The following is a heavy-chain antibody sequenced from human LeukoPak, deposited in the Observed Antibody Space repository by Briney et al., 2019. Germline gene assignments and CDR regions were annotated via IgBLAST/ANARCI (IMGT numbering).Heavy chain of an antibody. V-gene: IGHV4-59*01. Sequence: SETLSLTCSVSGGSISSYYWSWIRQPPGKGLEWIGYIYYSGSTNYNPSLKSRVTISVDTSKNQFSLKLSSVTAADTAVYYCATLWFVESFYFDYWGQGTLVTVSS. CDR2: IYYSGST. CDR1: GGSISSYY. J-gene: IGHJ4*02. D-gene: IGHD3-10*01. CDR3: ATLWFVESFYFDY.